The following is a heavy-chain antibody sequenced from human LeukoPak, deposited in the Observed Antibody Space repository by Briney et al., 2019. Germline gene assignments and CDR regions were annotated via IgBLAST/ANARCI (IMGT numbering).Heavy chain of an antibody. J-gene: IGHJ5*02. CDR1: GDSVSSNSVT. CDR2: TYYRSTWYN. Sequence: SQTLSLTCAISGDSVSSNSVTWNWIRQSPSRGLEWLGRTYYRSTWYNDYAVSVRGRITVNPDTSKNQFSLHQNSVTPEDTAVYYCARRLTQYDCFDPWGQGILVTVSS. D-gene: IGHD2-2*01. CDR3: ARRLTQYDCFDP. V-gene: IGHV6-1*01.